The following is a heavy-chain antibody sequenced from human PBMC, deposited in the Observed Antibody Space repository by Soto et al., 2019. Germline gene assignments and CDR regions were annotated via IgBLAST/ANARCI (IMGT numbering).Heavy chain of an antibody. D-gene: IGHD3-10*01. J-gene: IGHJ3*02. V-gene: IGHV4-59*12. CDR2: IYYSGST. CDR3: AILWFGDPNDAFDI. Sequence: SETLSLTCTVSGGSISSYYWSWIRQPPGKGLEWIGYIYYSGSTNYNPSLKSRVTISVDKSKNQFSLKLSSVTAADTAVYYCAILWFGDPNDAFDIWGQGTMVTVSS. CDR1: GGSISSYY.